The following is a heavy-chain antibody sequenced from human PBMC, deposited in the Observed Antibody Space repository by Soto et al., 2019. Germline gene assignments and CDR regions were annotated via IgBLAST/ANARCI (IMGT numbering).Heavy chain of an antibody. J-gene: IGHJ4*02. CDR2: ISAYNGNT. CDR3: ARDGYYDSSGYYGY. D-gene: IGHD3-22*01. CDR1: GYTFTCYG. Sequence: GASVKASCKASGYTFTCYGISWVRQAPGQGLEWMGWISAYNGNTNYAQKLQGRVTMTTDTSTSTAYMELRSLRSDDTAVYYCARDGYYDSSGYYGYWGQATLVTVSS. V-gene: IGHV1-18*01.